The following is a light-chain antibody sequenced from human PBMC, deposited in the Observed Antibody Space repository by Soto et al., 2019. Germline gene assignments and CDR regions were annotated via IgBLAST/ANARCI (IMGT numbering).Light chain of an antibody. CDR3: QQYNDYSAWT. Sequence: DIVMTQSPSSLSASVGDRVTITFRASQTIITYLNWYQQKPGKAPTLLIYEASILQNGVPSRFSGTESGTEFTLTISSLRPDDFATYYCQQYNDYSAWTFGQGTKVDIK. J-gene: IGKJ1*01. CDR2: EAS. CDR1: QTIITY. V-gene: IGKV1-5*03.